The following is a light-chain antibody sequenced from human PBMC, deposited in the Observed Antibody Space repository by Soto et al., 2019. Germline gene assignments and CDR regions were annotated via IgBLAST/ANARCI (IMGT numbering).Light chain of an antibody. V-gene: IGKV4-1*01. CDR2: WAS. CDR1: QSVLYRSNNKNY. J-gene: IGKJ1*01. CDR3: HHYYSSQWS. Sequence: DIVVTQSPDSLAVSLGERATVNCKTSQSVLYRSNNKNYLGWYQQKPGQHPKLLISWASTRESGVPDRFSGSGSETDFTLTISSLQAEDVAVYYCHHYYSSQWSFGQGTKVEIK.